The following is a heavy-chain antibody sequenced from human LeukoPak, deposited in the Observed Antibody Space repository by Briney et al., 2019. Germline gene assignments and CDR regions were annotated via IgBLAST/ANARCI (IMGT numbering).Heavy chain of an antibody. CDR1: GFTFSNAW. V-gene: IGHV3-15*01. Sequence: GGSLILSCAASGFTFSNAWMSWVRQAPGKGLEWVGRIKSKTDGGTTDYAAPVKGRFTISRDDSKNTLYLQMNSLKTEDTAVYYCTTGIVGATTRPAYWGQGTLVTVSS. CDR3: TTGIVGATTRPAY. J-gene: IGHJ4*02. D-gene: IGHD1-26*01. CDR2: IKSKTDGGTT.